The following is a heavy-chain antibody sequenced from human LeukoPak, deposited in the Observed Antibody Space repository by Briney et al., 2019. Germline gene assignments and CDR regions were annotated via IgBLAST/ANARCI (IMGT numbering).Heavy chain of an antibody. V-gene: IGHV4-39*07. CDR2: IYYSGST. CDR3: ARSRPPGYCSSTSCFRWFDP. CDR1: GGSISSSSYY. Sequence: SETLSLTCTVSGGSISSSSYYWGWIRQPPGKGLEWIGSIYYSGSTYYNPSLKSRVTISVDKSKNQFSLKLSSVTAADTAVYYCARSRPPGYCSSTSCFRWFDPWGQGTLVTVSS. J-gene: IGHJ5*02. D-gene: IGHD2-2*01.